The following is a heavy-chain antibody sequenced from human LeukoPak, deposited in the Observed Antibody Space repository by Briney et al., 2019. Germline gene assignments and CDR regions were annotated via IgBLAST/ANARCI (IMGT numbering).Heavy chain of an antibody. Sequence: PSETLSLTCTVSGGSISSGGYYWSWIRQHPGKGLEWIGYIYYSGSTYYNPSLKSRVTISVDTSKNQVSRKLSAVTAADTAVYYCARVGGAAAFDYWGQGTLVTVSS. J-gene: IGHJ4*02. D-gene: IGHD2-2*01. CDR3: ARVGGAAAFDY. CDR1: GGSISSGGYY. V-gene: IGHV4-31*03. CDR2: IYYSGST.